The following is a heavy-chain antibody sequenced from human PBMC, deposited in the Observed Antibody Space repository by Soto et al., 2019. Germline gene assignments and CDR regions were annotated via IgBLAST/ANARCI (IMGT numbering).Heavy chain of an antibody. V-gene: IGHV3-53*02. CDR1: GITVSSIY. Sequence: EVQLVETGGGLIQPGGSLRLSCVVSGITVSSIYMTWVRQAPGKGLEWVSVIYSEGTTYYADSVKGRFTISRDNSKNTLYLQMNSLRAEDTAVYYCARDPLGYSYGLYYNYGMDVWGQGTTVTVSS. CDR3: ARDPLGYSYGLYYNYGMDV. CDR2: IYSEGTT. J-gene: IGHJ6*02. D-gene: IGHD5-18*01.